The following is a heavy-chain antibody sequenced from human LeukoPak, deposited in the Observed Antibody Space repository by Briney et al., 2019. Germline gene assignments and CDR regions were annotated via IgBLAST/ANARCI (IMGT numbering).Heavy chain of an antibody. CDR3: AREEEGSSWYSDSFQH. J-gene: IGHJ1*01. CDR1: GFTFSSYE. D-gene: IGHD6-13*01. Sequence: GGSLRLSCAASGFTFSSYEMKWVRQAPGKGLEWVSYISGNGNNIYYADSVKGRFTISRDNAKNSLYLQMNSLRAEDTAVYYCAREEEGSSWYSDSFQHWGQGTLVTVSS. CDR2: ISGNGNNI. V-gene: IGHV3-48*03.